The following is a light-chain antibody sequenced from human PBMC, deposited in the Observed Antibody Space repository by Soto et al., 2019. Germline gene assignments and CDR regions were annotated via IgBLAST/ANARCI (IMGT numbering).Light chain of an antibody. CDR1: QAIRND. V-gene: IGKV1-6*01. J-gene: IGKJ1*01. CDR2: TAS. CDR3: LHDYSYPRT. Sequence: AIQMAQSPSSLSASVGDRVIITCRASQAIRNDLGWYQQKPGKAPKLLIYTASTLQSGVPSRFSSSGRSADFTLTIRSLQPEDSATYYCLHDYSYPRTFGQGTKVDIK.